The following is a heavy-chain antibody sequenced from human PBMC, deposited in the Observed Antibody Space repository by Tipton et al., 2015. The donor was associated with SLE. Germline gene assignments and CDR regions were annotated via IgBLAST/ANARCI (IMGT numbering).Heavy chain of an antibody. CDR2: ISSSGVSI. CDR1: GFRFRTSN. V-gene: IGHV3-48*03. J-gene: IGHJ4*02. Sequence: SLRLSCAASGFRFRTSNMNWVRQAPGKGLEWVSFISSSGVSIYYADSVKGRFTISRDDSKNTLDLQMDSLRAEDTGIYYCAKGGAGGLFFDSWGQGTLVTVSS. D-gene: IGHD3/OR15-3a*01. CDR3: AKGGAGGLFFDS.